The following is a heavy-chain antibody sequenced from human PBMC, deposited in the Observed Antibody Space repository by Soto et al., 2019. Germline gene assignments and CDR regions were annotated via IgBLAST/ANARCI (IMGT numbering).Heavy chain of an antibody. CDR2: ISLDGSTT. V-gene: IGHV3-33*05. Sequence: QVQLVESGGGVVQPGRSLRLSCAASGFTFSKFGMHWVRQAPGKGLEWLAVISLDGSTTYHAGSVKGRFTVSRDNSKNTLYLQMNSLRADRTAVYLCASDATKDYCYDRRGIGSPVDYWGQGTLVTVSS. J-gene: IGHJ4*02. CDR1: GFTFSKFG. CDR3: ASDATKDYCYDRRGIGSPVDY. D-gene: IGHD3-22*01.